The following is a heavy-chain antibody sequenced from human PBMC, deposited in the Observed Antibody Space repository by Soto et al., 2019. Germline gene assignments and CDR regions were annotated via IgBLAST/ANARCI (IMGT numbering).Heavy chain of an antibody. CDR3: ARDGRDYVWGSYRSGRLYNWFDP. D-gene: IGHD3-16*02. CDR1: GGTFSSYA. J-gene: IGHJ5*02. Sequence: QVQLVQSGAEVKKPGSSVKVSCKASGGTFSSYAISWVRQAPGQGLEWMGGIIPIFGTANYAQKFQGRVTMTADESTSTAYMELSSLRSEDTAVYYCARDGRDYVWGSYRSGRLYNWFDPWGQGTLVTVSS. V-gene: IGHV1-69*12. CDR2: IIPIFGTA.